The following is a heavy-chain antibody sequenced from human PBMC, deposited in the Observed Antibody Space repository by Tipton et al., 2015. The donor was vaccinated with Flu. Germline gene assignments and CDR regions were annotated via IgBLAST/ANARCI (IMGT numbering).Heavy chain of an antibody. V-gene: IGHV4-4*07. CDR3: ARSRTVAGLSYYFDY. D-gene: IGHD6-19*01. CDR2: IYNNGDT. J-gene: IGHJ4*02. CDR1: GGSIGSYY. Sequence: TLSLTCTVSGGSIGSYYWSWIRQPAGKRLEWIGRIYNNGDTNYNPSLNGRVTMSVDTSRNQFSLMLSSVTAADTAVYYCARSRTVAGLSYYFDYWGQGTLVTVSS.